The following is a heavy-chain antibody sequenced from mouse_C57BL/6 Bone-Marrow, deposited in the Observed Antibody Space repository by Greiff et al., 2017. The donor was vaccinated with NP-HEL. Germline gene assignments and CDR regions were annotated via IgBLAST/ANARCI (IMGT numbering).Heavy chain of an antibody. V-gene: IGHV5-6*01. Sequence: EVKLVESGGDLVKPGGSLKLSCAASGFTFSSYGMSWVRQTPDKRLEWVATISSGGSYTYYPDSVKGRFTISRDNAKNTLYLQMSSLKSEDTAMYYCARHDQLTGSYFDYWGQGTTLTVSS. D-gene: IGHD4-1*01. J-gene: IGHJ2*01. CDR1: GFTFSSYG. CDR2: ISSGGSYT. CDR3: ARHDQLTGSYFDY.